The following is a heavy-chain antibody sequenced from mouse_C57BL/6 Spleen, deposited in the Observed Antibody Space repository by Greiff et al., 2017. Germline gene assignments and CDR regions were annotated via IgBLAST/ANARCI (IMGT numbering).Heavy chain of an antibody. V-gene: IGHV1-7*01. Sequence: QVQLQQSGAELAKPGASVKLSCKASGYTFTSYWMHWVKQRPGQGLEWIGYINPSSGYTKYNEKFKDKATLTADKSSITAYMQLSSLTYEDSAVDYCARRWDSCYCAMDYWGQGTSVTVSS. CDR2: INPSSGYT. CDR3: ARRWDSCYCAMDY. D-gene: IGHD4-1*01. CDR1: GYTFTSYW. J-gene: IGHJ4*01.